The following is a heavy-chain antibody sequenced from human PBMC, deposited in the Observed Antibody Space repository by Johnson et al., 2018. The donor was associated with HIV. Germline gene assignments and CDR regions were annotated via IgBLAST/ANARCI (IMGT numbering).Heavy chain of an antibody. D-gene: IGHD6-19*01. CDR2: ITWNGDTI. CDR1: GFTIEDYA. CDR3: ARARQRWLPNDGFDI. V-gene: IGHV3-9*01. J-gene: IGHJ3*02. Sequence: LLVESGGGVVQPGRSLRLSCAASGFTIEDYAMHWVRQAPGKGLEWVSGITWNGDTIDSEDSVEGRFTISRDNAKNSLYLQMNSLRVEDTALYYCARARQRWLPNDGFDIWGPGTMVTISS.